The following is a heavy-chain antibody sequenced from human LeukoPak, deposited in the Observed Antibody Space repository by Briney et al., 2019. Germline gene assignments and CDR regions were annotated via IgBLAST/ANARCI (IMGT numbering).Heavy chain of an antibody. CDR1: GYTFTGYY. V-gene: IGHV1-2*02. J-gene: IGHJ4*02. CDR2: INPNSGGT. CDR3: ARGSYYYDSSGYYGV. Sequence: ASVKVSCKASGYTFTGYYMHWVRQAPGQGLEWMGWINPNSGGTNYAQKFQGRVTMTRDTSISTAYMELSRLRSDDTAVYYCARGSYYYDSSGYYGVWGQGTLVTVSS. D-gene: IGHD3-22*01.